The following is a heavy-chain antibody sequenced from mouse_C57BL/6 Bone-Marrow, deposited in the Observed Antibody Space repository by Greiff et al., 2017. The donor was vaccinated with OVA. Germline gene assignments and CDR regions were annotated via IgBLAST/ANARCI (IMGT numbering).Heavy chain of an antibody. J-gene: IGHJ2*01. V-gene: IGHV1-82*01. Sequence: VQLQQSGPELVKPGASVKISCKASGYAFSSSWMTWVKQRPGKGLEWIGRIYPGDGDTNYNGKFKGKATLTADKSSSTAYMQLSSLTSEDSAVDYCGRQEDGYYASYFDYWGQGTTLTVSS. CDR1: GYAFSSSW. D-gene: IGHD2-3*01. CDR3: GRQEDGYYASYFDY. CDR2: IYPGDGDT.